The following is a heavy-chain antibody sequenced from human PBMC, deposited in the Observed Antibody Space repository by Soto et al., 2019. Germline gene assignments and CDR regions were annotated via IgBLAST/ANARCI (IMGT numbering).Heavy chain of an antibody. CDR2: ISGSGGST. J-gene: IGHJ3*02. CDR1: GFTFSSYA. D-gene: IGHD2-2*01. V-gene: IGHV3-23*01. Sequence: GGSLRLSCAASGFTFSSYAMSWVRQAPGKGLEWVSAISGSGGSTYYADSVKGRFTISGDNSKNTLYLQMNSLRAEDTAVYYCAKDVDIVVVPAAPNDAFDIWGQGTVVTVSS. CDR3: AKDVDIVVVPAAPNDAFDI.